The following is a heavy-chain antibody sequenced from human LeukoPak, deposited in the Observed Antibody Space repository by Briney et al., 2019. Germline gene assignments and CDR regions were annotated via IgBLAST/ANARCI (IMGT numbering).Heavy chain of an antibody. V-gene: IGHV1-2*04. Sequence: ASVKVSCKASGYTFTGYYMHWVRQAPGQGLEWMGWINPNSGGTNYAQKFQGWVTMTRDTSISTAYMELSRLRSDDTAVYYCARDGTDILTGYSNYGMDVWGQGTTVTVSS. CDR3: ARDGTDILTGYSNYGMDV. CDR2: INPNSGGT. CDR1: GYTFTGYY. J-gene: IGHJ6*02. D-gene: IGHD3-9*01.